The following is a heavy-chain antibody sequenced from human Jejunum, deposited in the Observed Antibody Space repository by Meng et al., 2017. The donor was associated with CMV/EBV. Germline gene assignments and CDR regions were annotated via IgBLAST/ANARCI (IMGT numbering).Heavy chain of an antibody. J-gene: IGHJ4*02. CDR2: IYHSGST. CDR3: ARADKVRFDY. Sequence: QARLQEPGPGLVKPSGTLSLNCAGSGGSMRRTNWWSWVRQPPGKGLEWIGEIYHSGSTNYNPSLKSRVSISVDKSKNQFSLKLSSVTAADMAVYYCARADKVRFDYWGQGTLVTVSS. CDR1: GGSMRRTNW. V-gene: IGHV4-4*02.